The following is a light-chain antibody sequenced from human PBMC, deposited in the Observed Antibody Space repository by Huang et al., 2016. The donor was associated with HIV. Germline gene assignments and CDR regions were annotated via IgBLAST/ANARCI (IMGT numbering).Light chain of an antibody. CDR3: QQRSDWPRT. V-gene: IGKV3-11*01. CDR1: QSVSSD. Sequence: EIVLTQSPATLSLSPGERATLSCRASQSVSSDLDWYQQKAGQAPRLLIYGASNRATGIPARFSGSGSVTDFTLTISSLEPEDFAVYYCQQRSDWPRTFGRGTKLEIK. CDR2: GAS. J-gene: IGKJ2*01.